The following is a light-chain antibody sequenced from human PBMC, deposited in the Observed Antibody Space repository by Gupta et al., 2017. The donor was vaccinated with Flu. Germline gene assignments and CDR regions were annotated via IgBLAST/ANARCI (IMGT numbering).Light chain of an antibody. CDR3: MQPLQTA. J-gene: IGKJ2*01. CDR1: QSRLHSNGYNY. Sequence: LPVTPVEPAFIFCSSRQSRLHSNGYNYLDLYLQRPGQSPQLLIYLGSKRASGFRDRCSGGGSGTDFTLKSSVVEAEDVWVYYVMQPLQTAFGQGTKVEIK. V-gene: IGKV2-28*01. CDR2: LGS.